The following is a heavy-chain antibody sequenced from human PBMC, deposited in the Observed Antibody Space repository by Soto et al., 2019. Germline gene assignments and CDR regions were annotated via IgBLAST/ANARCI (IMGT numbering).Heavy chain of an antibody. CDR3: ARHGWRPDWLGNGGDDY. D-gene: IGHD3-9*01. Sequence: GGSLKISCKGSGYSFTSYWIGWVRQLSGKGLEWMGIVYPGDSDTRYSPSVQGQVTISADKSISNAYLQWSSLKASDTAMYYCARHGWRPDWLGNGGDDYWGQGTLVTVSS. CDR2: VYPGDSDT. V-gene: IGHV5-51*01. J-gene: IGHJ4*02. CDR1: GYSFTSYW.